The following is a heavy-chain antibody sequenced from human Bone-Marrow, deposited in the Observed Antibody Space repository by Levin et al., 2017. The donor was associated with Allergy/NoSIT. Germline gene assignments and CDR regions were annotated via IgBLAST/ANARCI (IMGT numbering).Heavy chain of an antibody. V-gene: IGHV3-21*01. CDR1: GFTFSSYS. Sequence: AASVKVSCAASGFTFSSYSMNWVRQAPGKGLEWVSSISSSSSYIYYADSVKGRFTISRDNAKNSLYLQMNSLRAEDTAVYYCARDQSRGSAVAGYFDYWGQGTLVTVSS. J-gene: IGHJ4*02. D-gene: IGHD6-19*01. CDR3: ARDQSRGSAVAGYFDY. CDR2: ISSSSSYI.